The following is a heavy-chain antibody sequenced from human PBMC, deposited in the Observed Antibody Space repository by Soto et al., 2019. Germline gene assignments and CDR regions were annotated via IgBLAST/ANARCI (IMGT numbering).Heavy chain of an antibody. CDR3: SNRQRGYYYYYGMDV. J-gene: IGHJ6*02. D-gene: IGHD5-12*01. V-gene: IGHV4-34*01. Sequence: SETLSLTCAVYGGSFSGYYWSWIRQPPGKGLEWIGEINHSGSTNYNPSLKSRVTISVDTSKNQFSLKLSSVTAADTAVYYCSNRQRGYYYYYGMDVWGQGTTVTVSS. CDR2: INHSGST. CDR1: GGSFSGYY.